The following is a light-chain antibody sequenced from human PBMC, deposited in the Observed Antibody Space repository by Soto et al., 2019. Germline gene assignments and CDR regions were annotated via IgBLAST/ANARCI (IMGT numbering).Light chain of an antibody. J-gene: IGLJ1*01. Sequence: QSALTQPPSASGSPGQSVTISCTGTKDDSGVYDFVSWDQHHPGKAPRLIIYEVVQRHSGVPDRFSGSKSGNTASLAVSGLQAADEADYFCPSYAGSNTYVFGSGTKVTVL. CDR2: EVV. CDR1: KDDSGVYDF. CDR3: PSYAGSNTYV. V-gene: IGLV2-8*01.